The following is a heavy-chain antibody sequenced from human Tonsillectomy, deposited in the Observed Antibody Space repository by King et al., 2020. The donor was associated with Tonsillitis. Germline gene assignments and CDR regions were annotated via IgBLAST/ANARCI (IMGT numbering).Heavy chain of an antibody. CDR3: ATRPPIRRCGGDYCYVWDY. J-gene: IGHJ4*02. V-gene: IGHV3-30*01. Sequence: VQLVESGGGVVQPGRSLRLSCAASGFTFNTYAMYWVRQAPGKGLEGVAVISYDGGNKHYADSVKGRFTISRDNSKNALYLQMNSLRPEDTAMYYCATRPPIRRCGGDYCYVWDYWGQGALVTVSS. CDR2: ISYDGGNK. CDR1: GFTFNTYA. D-gene: IGHD2-21*01.